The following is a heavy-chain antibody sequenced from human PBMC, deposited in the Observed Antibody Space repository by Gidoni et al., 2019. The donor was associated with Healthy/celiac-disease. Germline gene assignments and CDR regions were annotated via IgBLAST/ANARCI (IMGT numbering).Heavy chain of an antibody. J-gene: IGHJ4*02. CDR3: ARGSTLVGSSLGS. V-gene: IGHV3-30-3*01. CDR1: GFTFSSYA. Sequence: AGFTFSSYAMHWVRQAPGKGLEWVAVISYDGSNKYYADSVKGRFTISRDNSKNTLYLQMNSLRAEDTAVYYCARGSTLVGSSLGSWGQGTLVTVSS. D-gene: IGHD1-26*01. CDR2: ISYDGSNK.